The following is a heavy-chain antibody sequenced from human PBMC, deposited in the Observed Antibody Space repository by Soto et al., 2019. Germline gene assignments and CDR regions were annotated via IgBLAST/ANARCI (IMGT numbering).Heavy chain of an antibody. J-gene: IGHJ4*02. V-gene: IGHV3-30*18. CDR2: ISYDGSNK. Sequence: PGGSLRLSCAASGFTFSSYGMHWVRQAPGKGLEWVAVISYDGSNKYYADSVKGRFTISRDNSKNTLYLQMNSLRAEDTAVYYCAQARRRELGNFDYWGQGNLVTVSS. CDR1: GFTFSSYG. D-gene: IGHD1-26*01. CDR3: AQARRRELGNFDY.